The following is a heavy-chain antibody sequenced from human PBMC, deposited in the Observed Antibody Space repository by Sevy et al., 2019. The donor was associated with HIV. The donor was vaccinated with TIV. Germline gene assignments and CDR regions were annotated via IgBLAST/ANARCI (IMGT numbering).Heavy chain of an antibody. Sequence: ASVKVSCKASGGTFSSYAISWVRQAPGQGLEWMGGIIPNFGTANYAKKFQGRVTITADESTSTAYMELSSLRSEDTAVYYCARGPDYYDSSGRDAFDIWGQGTMVTVSS. CDR3: ARGPDYYDSSGRDAFDI. CDR2: IIPNFGTA. V-gene: IGHV1-69*13. J-gene: IGHJ3*02. D-gene: IGHD3-22*01. CDR1: GGTFSSYA.